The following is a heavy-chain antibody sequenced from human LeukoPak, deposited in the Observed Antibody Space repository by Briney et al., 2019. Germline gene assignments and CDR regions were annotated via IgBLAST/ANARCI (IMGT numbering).Heavy chain of an antibody. J-gene: IGHJ4*02. CDR1: GFTFDDYA. CDR2: ISWNSGSI. CDR3: AKDIGYSYTGFDY. D-gene: IGHD5-18*01. V-gene: IGHV3-9*01. Sequence: PGGSLRLSCVASGFTFDDYAMHWVRHAPGKGLEWVSGISWNSGSIGYADSVKGRFTISRDNAKNSLYLQMNSLRAEDTALYYCAKDIGYSYTGFDYWGQGTLVTVSS.